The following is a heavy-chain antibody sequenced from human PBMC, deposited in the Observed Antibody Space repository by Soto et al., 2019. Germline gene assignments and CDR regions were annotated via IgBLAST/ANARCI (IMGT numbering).Heavy chain of an antibody. Sequence: QVQLVQSGAEVKKPGASVKVSCKASGYTFTRSGINWARQAPGQGLEWLGWINPDNGNTNYAQHLLGRVSLTTDTSTSTAYMDLRSLRSVDTAVYYCARHQGITTFGVYSMYYYGMDVWGQGTTVTVSS. J-gene: IGHJ6*02. CDR1: GYTFTRSG. V-gene: IGHV1-18*01. CDR3: ARHQGITTFGVYSMYYYGMDV. D-gene: IGHD3-3*01. CDR2: INPDNGNT.